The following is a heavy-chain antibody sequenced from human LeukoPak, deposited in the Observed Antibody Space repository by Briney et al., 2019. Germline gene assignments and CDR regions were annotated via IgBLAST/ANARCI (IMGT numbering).Heavy chain of an antibody. CDR1: GASIRNFS. V-gene: IGHV4-59*01. D-gene: IGHD2-21*02. J-gene: IGHJ6*03. CDR2: TQYSGSA. CDR3: CRSHSDDYYYYYYMDV. Sequence: SETLSLTCSVSGASIRNFSWSWIRQPPGRGLEWIGETQYSGSANYNPSLETRVSISLDTSSNQLSLKLNSVTAADTAVYYCCRSHSDDYYYYYYMDVWGKATTVSVS.